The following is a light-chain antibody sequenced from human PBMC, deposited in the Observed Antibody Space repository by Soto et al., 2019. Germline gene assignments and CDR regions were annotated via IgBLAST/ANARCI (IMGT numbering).Light chain of an antibody. CDR2: AAS. CDR1: QSISNF. CDR3: QQSYRAPYT. J-gene: IGKJ2*01. Sequence: IQLTQSPSSLSTSVGDSVTITCRASQSISNFLNWYQHKPGKAPDLLIYAASTLFSGVPSRSRGSGSGTDFTLPISSLQAKDFATYYCQQSYRAPYTFGQGNKLEIK. V-gene: IGKV1-39*01.